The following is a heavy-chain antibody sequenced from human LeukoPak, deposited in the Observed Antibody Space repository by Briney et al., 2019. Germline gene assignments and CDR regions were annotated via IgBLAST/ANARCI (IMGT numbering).Heavy chain of an antibody. Sequence: ASVKVSCKASGYTFTSYDINWVRQATGQGLEWMGWMNPNSGNTNYAQKLQGRVTMTTDTSTSTAYMELRSLRSDDTAVYYCARDGDRLRELDYWGQGTLVTVSS. CDR1: GYTFTSYD. V-gene: IGHV1-18*01. D-gene: IGHD3/OR15-3a*01. CDR3: ARDGDRLRELDY. J-gene: IGHJ4*02. CDR2: MNPNSGNT.